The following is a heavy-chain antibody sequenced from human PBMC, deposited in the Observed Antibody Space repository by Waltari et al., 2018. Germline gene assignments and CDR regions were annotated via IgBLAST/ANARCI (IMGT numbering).Heavy chain of an antibody. CDR2: IRYDGSNK. Sequence: QVQLVESGGGVVQPGGSLRLSCAASGFTFSSYGMHWVRQAPGKGLEGVAFIRYDGSNKYYADSVKGRFTISRDNSKNTLYLQMNSLRAEDTAVYYCAKDQWVVQGVIHRGGFDYWGQGTLVTVSS. V-gene: IGHV3-30*02. J-gene: IGHJ4*02. CDR1: GFTFSSYG. CDR3: AKDQWVVQGVIHRGGFDY. D-gene: IGHD3-10*01.